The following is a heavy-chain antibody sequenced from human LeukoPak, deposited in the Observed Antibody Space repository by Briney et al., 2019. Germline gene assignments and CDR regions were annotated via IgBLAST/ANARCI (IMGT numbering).Heavy chain of an antibody. D-gene: IGHD3-10*01. CDR1: GFTFSDYY. Sequence: PGGSLRLSCAASGFTFSDYYMSWVRQAPGKGPEWVGFIRSRAYGATTEYAASVKGRFTISRDDSKSIAYLQMNSLKTEDTAVYYCSRADYYGSGSPISLDVWGKGTTVTVS. J-gene: IGHJ6*03. V-gene: IGHV3-49*04. CDR2: IRSRAYGATT. CDR3: SRADYYGSGSPISLDV.